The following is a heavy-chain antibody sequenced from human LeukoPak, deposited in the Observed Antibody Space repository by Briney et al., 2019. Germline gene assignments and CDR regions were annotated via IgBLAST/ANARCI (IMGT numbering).Heavy chain of an antibody. Sequence: GGSLRLSCAASGFTFSRYAVSWVRQAPGKGLEWVSGMSGSGGSTYYADSVKGRFTISRDNSRNTLYLQMNSPRAEDTAVYYCAILPGYSSGWYEVNYWGQGTLVTVSS. D-gene: IGHD6-13*01. V-gene: IGHV3-23*01. J-gene: IGHJ4*02. CDR3: AILPGYSSGWYEVNY. CDR1: GFTFSRYA. CDR2: MSGSGGST.